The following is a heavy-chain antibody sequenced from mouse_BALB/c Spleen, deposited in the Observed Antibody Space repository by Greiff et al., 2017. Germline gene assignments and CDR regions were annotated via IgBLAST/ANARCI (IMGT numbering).Heavy chain of an antibody. CDR2: IYPSDSYT. CDR3: TQNYYGSSHWYFDV. V-gene: IGHV1-69*02. D-gene: IGHD1-1*01. CDR1: GYTFTSYW. Sequence: QVQLQQPGAELVRPGASVKLSCKASGYTFTSYWINWVKQRPGQGLEWIGNIYPSDSYTNYNQKFKDKATLTVDKSSSTAYMQLSSPTSEDSAVYYCTQNYYGSSHWYFDVWGAGTTVTVSS. J-gene: IGHJ1*01.